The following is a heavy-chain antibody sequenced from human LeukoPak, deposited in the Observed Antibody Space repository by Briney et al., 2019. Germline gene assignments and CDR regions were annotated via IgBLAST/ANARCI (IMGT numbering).Heavy chain of an antibody. D-gene: IGHD3-10*01. V-gene: IGHV3-30*14. J-gene: IGHJ6*03. Sequence: GGSLRLSCAASGFTFSSYVMHWVRQAPGKGLEWVAIISYDGSNEYYADSVEGRFTISRDNSKNTLYLQMNSLRAEDTAVYYCARVLSGRGSLYSYYYYMDVWGKGTTVTIFS. CDR3: ARVLSGRGSLYSYYYYMDV. CDR1: GFTFSSYV. CDR2: ISYDGSNE.